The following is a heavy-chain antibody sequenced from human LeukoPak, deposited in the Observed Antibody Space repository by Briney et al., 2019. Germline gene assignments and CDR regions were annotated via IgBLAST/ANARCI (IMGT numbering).Heavy chain of an antibody. CDR2: IDPRDSDT. CDR3: ARHGYTSDWSYAFDI. CDR1: GYSFSSYW. J-gene: IGHJ3*02. V-gene: IGHV5-51*01. Sequence: GESLKISRKGSGYSFSSYWIGWVRQMPGKGLEWMGIIDPRDSDTRYSPSLQGQVTISADKSISTAYLQWSSLKASDTGIYYCARHGYTSDWSYAFDIWGQGTMVTVSS. D-gene: IGHD6-19*01.